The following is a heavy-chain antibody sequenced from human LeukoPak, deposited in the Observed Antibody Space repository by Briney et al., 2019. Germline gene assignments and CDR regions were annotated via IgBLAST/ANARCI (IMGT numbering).Heavy chain of an antibody. CDR3: ATSATVTPLWYYYGMDV. D-gene: IGHD4-4*01. Sequence: ASVKVSCKASGYTFTSYGISWVRQAPGQGLEWMGWISAYNGNTNYAQKLQGGVTMTTDTSTSTAYMELRSLRSDDTAVYYCATSATVTPLWYYYGMDVWGQGTTVTVSS. J-gene: IGHJ6*02. V-gene: IGHV1-18*01. CDR2: ISAYNGNT. CDR1: GYTFTSYG.